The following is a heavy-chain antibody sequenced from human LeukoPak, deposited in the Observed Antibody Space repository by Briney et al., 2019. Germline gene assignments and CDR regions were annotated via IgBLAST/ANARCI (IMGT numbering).Heavy chain of an antibody. CDR2: ISYDGSNK. V-gene: IGHV3-30*04. CDR1: GFTFSSYA. D-gene: IGHD3-10*01. Sequence: GGSLRLSCAASGFTFSSYAMHWVRQAPGQGLERVAVISYDGSNKYYADSVKGRFTIFRDNSKNTLYLQMNSLSAEDTAVYYCARDSYYYGSGSDLVSDYWGQGTLVTVSS. J-gene: IGHJ4*02. CDR3: ARDSYYYGSGSDLVSDY.